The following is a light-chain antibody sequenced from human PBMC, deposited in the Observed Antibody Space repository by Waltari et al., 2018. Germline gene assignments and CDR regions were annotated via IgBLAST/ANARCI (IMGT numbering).Light chain of an antibody. V-gene: IGLV1-40*01. CDR2: GYH. Sequence: QSVLPQPPSMSGAPGQRVPIPCPGSSPNIRAAYAVHCYQPVLGKPPRLLTFGYHKRPSGVPDRFSGSKSGTSASLAISGLQTEDEAVYSCQSYDRSLSGGVFGGGTKLTV. CDR3: QSYDRSLSGGV. J-gene: IGLJ3*02. CDR1: SPNIRAAYA.